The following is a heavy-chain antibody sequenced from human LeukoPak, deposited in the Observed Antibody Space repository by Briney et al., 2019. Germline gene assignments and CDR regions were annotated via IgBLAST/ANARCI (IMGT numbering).Heavy chain of an antibody. Sequence: ASVTVSCKASGYTFTNYGITWVRQAPGQGLEWMGWISASNGDTHYSEKFQDRITVTTDTSTSTAYMELRSLVSDDTAVYYCARGSTWIQLWLLLYWGQGTLVTVSS. V-gene: IGHV1-18*01. CDR2: ISASNGDT. D-gene: IGHD5-18*01. CDR1: GYTFTNYG. CDR3: ARGSTWIQLWLLLY. J-gene: IGHJ4*02.